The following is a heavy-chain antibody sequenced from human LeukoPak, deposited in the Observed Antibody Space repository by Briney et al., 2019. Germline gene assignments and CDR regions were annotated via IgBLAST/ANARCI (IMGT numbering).Heavy chain of an antibody. V-gene: IGHV1-18*01. Sequence: GASVKVSCKASGYTFTSYGISWVRQAPGQGLEWMGWISAYNGNTNYAQKLQGRVTMTTDTSTSTAYMELRSLRSDDTAVYYCARVRDQLRYFDWFSGGYYYYMDVWGKGTTVTVSS. CDR3: ARVRDQLRYFDWFSGGYYYYMDV. CDR1: GYTFTSYG. CDR2: ISAYNGNT. D-gene: IGHD3-9*01. J-gene: IGHJ6*03.